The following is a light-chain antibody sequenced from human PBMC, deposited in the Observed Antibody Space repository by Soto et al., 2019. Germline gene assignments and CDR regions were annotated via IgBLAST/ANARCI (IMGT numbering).Light chain of an antibody. CDR3: SAYTVSRTCV. J-gene: IGLJ1*01. Sequence: QSALTQPASVSGSPGQSITISCTGTSSDVGAYNFVSWHQQHPGKAPKLMIYNVYDRPSGTSYRFSGSKSGHTASLHISGLQGEDEADSYGSAYTVSRTCVFGTGSKVTVL. CDR2: NVY. CDR1: SSDVGAYNF. V-gene: IGLV2-14*03.